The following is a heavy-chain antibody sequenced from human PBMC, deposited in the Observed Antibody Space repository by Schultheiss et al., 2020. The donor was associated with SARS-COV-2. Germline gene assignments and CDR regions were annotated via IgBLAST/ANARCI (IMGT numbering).Heavy chain of an antibody. V-gene: IGHV3-33*08. J-gene: IGHJ4*02. Sequence: GGSLRLSCAASGFTFSNAWMNWVRQAPGKGLEWVAVIWYDGSNKYYADSVKGRFTISRDNSKNTLYLQMNSLRAEDTAVYYCARDGDTGGHFDYWGQGTLVTVSS. CDR2: IWYDGSNK. CDR3: ARDGDTGGHFDY. CDR1: GFTFSNAW. D-gene: IGHD5-18*01.